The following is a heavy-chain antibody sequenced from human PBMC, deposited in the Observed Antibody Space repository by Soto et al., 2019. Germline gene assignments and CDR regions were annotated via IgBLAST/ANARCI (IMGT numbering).Heavy chain of an antibody. CDR1: GYTFTSYY. V-gene: IGHV1-46*03. J-gene: IGHJ4*02. CDR3: ARHLAAGDS. D-gene: IGHD6-25*01. Sequence: QVQLVQSGAEVKKPGASVRVSCKASGYTFTSYYIHWVRQAPGQGLEWMAIVNPTGGSTNYAQKFQGRVTVTFDTSTSTVFMELNSLRYEDTVVYYCARHLAAGDSWGQGTLVTVSS. CDR2: VNPTGGST.